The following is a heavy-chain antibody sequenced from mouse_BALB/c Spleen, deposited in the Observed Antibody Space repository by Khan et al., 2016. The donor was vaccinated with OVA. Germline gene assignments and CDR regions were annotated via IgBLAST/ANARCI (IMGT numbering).Heavy chain of an antibody. D-gene: IGHD2-3*01. CDR1: GYSITSDYA. V-gene: IGHV3-2*02. Sequence: VQLKESGPGLVKPSQSLSLTCTVTGYSITSDYAWNWIRQFPGNKLEWMGYISSSGSTNYNPALKSRISITRNTSKNQFFLQLNSVTTEDTATYYCARDGSRYNYAMDYWGQGTSFTVSS. CDR3: ARDGSRYNYAMDY. CDR2: ISSSGST. J-gene: IGHJ4*01.